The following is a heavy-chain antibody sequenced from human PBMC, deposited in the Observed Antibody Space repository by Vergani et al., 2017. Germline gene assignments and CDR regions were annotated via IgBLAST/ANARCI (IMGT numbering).Heavy chain of an antibody. CDR2: IRNKAYGGTT. V-gene: IGHV3-49*04. Sequence: EVQLVESGGGLVPPGRSLRLSCAASGFSFGDYAMTWVRQAPGKGLEWVAFIRNKAYGGTTEYAASVKGRFTISRDDSKRLAYLQLSGLKTEDTAVYFCSRGRGHSFGYSDYWGQGTLVTVSS. CDR1: GFSFGDYA. D-gene: IGHD5-18*01. CDR3: SRGRGHSFGYSDY. J-gene: IGHJ4*02.